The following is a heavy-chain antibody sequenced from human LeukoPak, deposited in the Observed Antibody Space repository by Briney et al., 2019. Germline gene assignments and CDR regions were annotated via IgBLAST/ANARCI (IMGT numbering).Heavy chain of an antibody. Sequence: ASVKVSCKASGFTFTSSAMQWVRQARGQRLEWIGWIVLGSGNTNCAQKFQERVTITRDMSTSTVYMELSSLRSEDTAVYYCAADHLGGLGELAYWGQGTLVTVSS. D-gene: IGHD3-16*01. V-gene: IGHV1-58*02. J-gene: IGHJ4*02. CDR2: IVLGSGNT. CDR1: GFTFTSSA. CDR3: AADHLGGLGELAY.